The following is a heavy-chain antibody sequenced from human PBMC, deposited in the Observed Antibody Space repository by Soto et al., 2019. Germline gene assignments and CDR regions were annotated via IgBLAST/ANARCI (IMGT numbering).Heavy chain of an antibody. CDR1: GYTFTGQY. Sequence: ASVKVSCKASGYTFTGQYMHWVRQAPGQGLEWMGWINPDSGDTKYTQKFQGRVTMTRDTSISTVYMELSRLKSDDTAVYYCARDRGNMVAIFHHYYGMDVWGQGTTVTVSS. CDR2: INPDSGDT. J-gene: IGHJ6*02. CDR3: ARDRGNMVAIFHHYYGMDV. V-gene: IGHV1-2*02. D-gene: IGHD3-3*02.